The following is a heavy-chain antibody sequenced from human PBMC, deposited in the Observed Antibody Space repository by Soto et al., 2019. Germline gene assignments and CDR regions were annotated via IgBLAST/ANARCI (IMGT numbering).Heavy chain of an antibody. D-gene: IGHD3-16*01. CDR1: GFTFSSYA. CDR2: ISYDGSNK. Sequence: PGGSLRLSCAASGFTFSSYAMHWVRQAPGKGLEWVAVISYDGSNKYYADSVKGRFTISRDNSKNTLYLQMNSLRAEDTAVYYCAKDKLPSRIMITFGGVPLDYWGQGTLVTVSS. V-gene: IGHV3-30-3*01. CDR3: AKDKLPSRIMITFGGVPLDY. J-gene: IGHJ4*02.